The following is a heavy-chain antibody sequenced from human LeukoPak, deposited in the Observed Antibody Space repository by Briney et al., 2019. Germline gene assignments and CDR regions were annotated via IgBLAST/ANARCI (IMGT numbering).Heavy chain of an antibody. CDR2: IYYSGST. J-gene: IGHJ6*03. V-gene: IGHV4-39*07. Sequence: SETLSLTCNVSGGSFSSNSRYWAWIRQPPGKGLEWIGSIYYSGSTYYNPSLKSRVTISVDTSKNQFSLKLNSVTAADTAMYYCANTAASGYYYYMDVWGKGTTVTVSS. CDR3: ANTAASGYYYYMDV. CDR1: GGSFSSNSRY. D-gene: IGHD3-10*01.